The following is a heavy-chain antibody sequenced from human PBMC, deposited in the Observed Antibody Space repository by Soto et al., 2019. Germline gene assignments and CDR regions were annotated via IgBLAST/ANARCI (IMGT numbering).Heavy chain of an antibody. CDR3: AKDLLGPGRAYGMDV. CDR2: ISYDGSNK. Sequence: QVQLVESGGGVVQPGRSLRLSCAASGFTFSSYGMHWVRQAPGKGLEWVAVISYDGSNKYYADSVKGRFTISRDNSKNPLYLQMNSVRAEDTAVYYCAKDLLGPGRAYGMDVWGQGTTVTVSS. CDR1: GFTFSSYG. J-gene: IGHJ6*02. V-gene: IGHV3-30*18. D-gene: IGHD7-27*01.